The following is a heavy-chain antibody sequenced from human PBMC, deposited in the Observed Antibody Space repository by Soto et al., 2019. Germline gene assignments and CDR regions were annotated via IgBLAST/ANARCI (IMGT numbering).Heavy chain of an antibody. Sequence: QVQLVQSGAEVKKPGASVKVSCKASGYTFTSYYMHWVRQAPGQGLEWMGIINPSGGSTSYAQKFQGRVTMNRDTSTSTVYMELSSLRSEDTAVYYCARLRGGYSWFYRMVRDDAFDIWGQGTMVTVSS. V-gene: IGHV1-46*03. D-gene: IGHD5-12*01. CDR3: ARLRGGYSWFYRMVRDDAFDI. J-gene: IGHJ3*02. CDR2: INPSGGST. CDR1: GYTFTSYY.